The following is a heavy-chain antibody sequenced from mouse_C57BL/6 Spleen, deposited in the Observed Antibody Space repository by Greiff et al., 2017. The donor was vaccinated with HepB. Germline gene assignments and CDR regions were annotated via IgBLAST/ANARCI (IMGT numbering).Heavy chain of an antibody. J-gene: IGHJ1*03. CDR3: ARETTVNWYFDV. D-gene: IGHD1-1*01. V-gene: IGHV1-66*01. CDR1: GYSFTSYY. CDR2: IYPGSGNT. Sequence: VMLVESGPELVKPGASVKISCKASGYSFTSYYIHWVKQRPGQGLEWIGWIYPGSGNTKYNEKFKGKATLTADTSSSTAYMQLSSLTSEDSAVYYCARETTVNWYFDVWGTGTTVTVSS.